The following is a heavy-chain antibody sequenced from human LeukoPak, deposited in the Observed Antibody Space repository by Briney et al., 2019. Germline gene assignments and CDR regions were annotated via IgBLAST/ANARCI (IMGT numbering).Heavy chain of an antibody. CDR1: GGSISSYY. J-gene: IGHJ4*02. D-gene: IGHD3-10*01. V-gene: IGHV4-59*01. CDR3: ARVGTPYYYGSGSYSSSTIDY. Sequence: SETLSLTCTVSGGSISSYYWSWIRQPPGKGLEWIGYIYYSGSTNYNPSLKSRVTISVDTSKNQFSLKLSSVTAADTAVYYCARVGTPYYYGSGSYSSSTIDYWGQGTLVTVSS. CDR2: IYYSGST.